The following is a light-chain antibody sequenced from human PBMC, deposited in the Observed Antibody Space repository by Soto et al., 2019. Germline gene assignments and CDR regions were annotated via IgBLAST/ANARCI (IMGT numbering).Light chain of an antibody. CDR3: QQLNSYPLLT. CDR1: QGISSY. CDR2: AAS. Sequence: DIQLTQSPSFLSASVGDRVTITCRASQGISSYLAWYQQKPGKAPKLLIYAASTLQSGVPSRFSGGGSGTEFTITISSLQPEEYETYYCQQLNSYPLLTFGGGTKVEIK. J-gene: IGKJ4*01. V-gene: IGKV1-9*01.